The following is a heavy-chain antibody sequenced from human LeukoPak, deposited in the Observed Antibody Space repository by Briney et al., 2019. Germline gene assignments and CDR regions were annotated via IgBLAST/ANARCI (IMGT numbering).Heavy chain of an antibody. Sequence: GGSLRLSCEASGFTVSRNFMTWVRQAPGQGLEWVSVIYNATTTYYADSVRGRFTLSRDNYKNTVYLQMNSLLTDAKAVYFCAGEEYVGQHERGYDYWGQGTLVTVSS. CDR1: GFTVSRNF. D-gene: IGHD2/OR15-2a*01. J-gene: IGHJ4*02. CDR2: IYNATTT. V-gene: IGHV3-66*01. CDR3: AGEEYVGQHERGYDY.